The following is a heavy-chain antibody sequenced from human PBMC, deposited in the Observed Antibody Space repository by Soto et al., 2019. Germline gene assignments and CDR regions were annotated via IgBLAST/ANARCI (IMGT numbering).Heavy chain of an antibody. J-gene: IGHJ4*02. CDR1: GFTFSSYW. CDR3: ARGIDRSGTPGPFDY. V-gene: IGHV3-74*01. D-gene: IGHD3-10*01. Sequence: PGGSLRLSCAASGFTFSSYWMHWVRQAPGKGLVWVSRINSDGTSTTYADSVKGRFTISRDNAKNTLYLQMDSLRAEDTAVYYCARGIDRSGTPGPFDYWGQGTLVTVSS. CDR2: INSDGTST.